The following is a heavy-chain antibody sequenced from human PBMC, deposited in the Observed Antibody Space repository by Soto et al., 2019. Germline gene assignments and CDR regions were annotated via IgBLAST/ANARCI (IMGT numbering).Heavy chain of an antibody. J-gene: IGHJ6*02. Sequence: EVQLVESGGDLVQPGGSLRLSCAASGFTFSSYWMHWVHQAPGKELVWVSRIKGDGSSTNSADSLQGRFTISRDNAKSTLYLQINSLRAEDTAVYYCARGKTNVYALDVWGQGTAVTVS. CDR1: GFTFSSYW. CDR2: IKGDGSST. CDR3: ARGKTNVYALDV. V-gene: IGHV3-74*01.